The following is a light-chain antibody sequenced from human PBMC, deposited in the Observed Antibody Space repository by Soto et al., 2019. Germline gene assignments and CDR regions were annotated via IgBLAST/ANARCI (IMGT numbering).Light chain of an antibody. V-gene: IGKV1-39*01. CDR1: QSISSN. CDR2: AAS. J-gene: IGKJ2*01. CDR3: HQSYRTPYT. Sequence: DIQMTQSPSSLSASVGDRVTITCRASQSISSNLNWYQQKPGQAPKLLIYAASSLQSGVPSRFSGSGSGTDFTLTISKLQPEAFSSCYGHQSYRTPYTFGHGTKLEIK.